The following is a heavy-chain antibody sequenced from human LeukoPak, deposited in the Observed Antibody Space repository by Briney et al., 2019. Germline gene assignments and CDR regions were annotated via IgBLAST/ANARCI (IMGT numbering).Heavy chain of an antibody. J-gene: IGHJ4*02. V-gene: IGHV4-61*02. D-gene: IGHD3-10*01. Sequence: SETLSLTCTVSGGSISSGSYYWSWIRQPAGKGLEWIGRIYTSGSTNYNPSLKSRVTISVDTSKNQFSLKLSSVTAADTAVYYCAREEGLWFGELLWTIDYWGQGTLVTVSS. CDR3: AREEGLWFGELLWTIDY. CDR1: GGSISSGSYY. CDR2: IYTSGST.